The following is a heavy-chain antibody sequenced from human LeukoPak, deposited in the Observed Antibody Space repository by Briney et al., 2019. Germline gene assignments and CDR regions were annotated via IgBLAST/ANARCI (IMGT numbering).Heavy chain of an antibody. J-gene: IGHJ5*02. Sequence: SETLSLTCTVSGGSISSYYWSWIRQPPGKGLEWIGYIYYSGSTNYNPSLKSRVTISVDTSKNQFSLKLSSVTAADTAVYYCARGLPIGIVGAPGPYNRFDPWGQGTLVTVSS. V-gene: IGHV4-59*01. CDR2: IYYSGST. D-gene: IGHD1-26*01. CDR1: GGSISSYY. CDR3: ARGLPIGIVGAPGPYNRFDP.